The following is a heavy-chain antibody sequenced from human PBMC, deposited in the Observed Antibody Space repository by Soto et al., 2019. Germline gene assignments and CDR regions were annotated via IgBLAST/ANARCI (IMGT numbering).Heavy chain of an antibody. Sequence: KPSETLSLTCTVSGDSISSSSYYWGWIRQPPGTGLEWIGSIFYSGSTYYNPSLKSRVTISVDTSKNQFSLNLSSVTAADTAEYYCARGAGSPTYYYGMDVWGQGTTVTVSS. D-gene: IGHD2-15*01. CDR2: IFYSGST. V-gene: IGHV4-39*01. CDR1: GDSISSSSYY. J-gene: IGHJ6*02. CDR3: ARGAGSPTYYYGMDV.